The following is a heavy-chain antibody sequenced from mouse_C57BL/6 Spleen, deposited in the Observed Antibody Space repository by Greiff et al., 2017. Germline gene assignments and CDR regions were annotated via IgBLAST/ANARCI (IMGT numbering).Heavy chain of an antibody. Sequence: EVMLVESGGGLVKPGGSLKLSCAASGFTFSDYGMHWVRQAPEKGLEWVAYISSGSSTNYYADTVKGRFTISRDNARNTLFLQLTSLRSEDTAMYDCARTSSGPYFDYGGQGTTLTVSS. J-gene: IGHJ2*01. CDR1: GFTFSDYG. CDR3: ARTSSGPYFDY. CDR2: ISSGSSTN. V-gene: IGHV5-17*01.